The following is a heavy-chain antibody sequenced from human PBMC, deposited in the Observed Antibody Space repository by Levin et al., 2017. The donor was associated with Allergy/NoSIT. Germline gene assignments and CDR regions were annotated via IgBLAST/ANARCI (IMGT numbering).Heavy chain of an antibody. V-gene: IGHV3-49*03. CDR1: GFTFGDYA. D-gene: IGHD2-15*01. Sequence: GESLKISCTASGFTFGDYAMSWFRQAPGKGLEWVGFIRSKAYGGTTEYAASVKGRFTISRDDSKSIAYLQMNSLKTEDTAVYYCTRGHCSGGSCYSLGMDVWGQGTTVTVSS. J-gene: IGHJ6*02. CDR2: IRSKAYGGTT. CDR3: TRGHCSGGSCYSLGMDV.